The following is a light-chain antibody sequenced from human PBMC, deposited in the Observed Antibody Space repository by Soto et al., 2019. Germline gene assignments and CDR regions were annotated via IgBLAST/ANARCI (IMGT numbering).Light chain of an antibody. CDR1: QSVSSSY. V-gene: IGKV3-20*01. CDR2: GAS. Sequence: EIVLTQSPCPLSLSPGERATLSCRASQSVSSSYLAWYQQKPGQAPRLLIYGASSRATGIPDRFSGSWSGTDFTLTISRLEPEDFAVYYCQQYGSSPRTFGQGTKVDIK. CDR3: QQYGSSPRT. J-gene: IGKJ1*01.